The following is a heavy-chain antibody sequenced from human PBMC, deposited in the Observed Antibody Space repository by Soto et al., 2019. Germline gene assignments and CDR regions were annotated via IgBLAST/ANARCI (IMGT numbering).Heavy chain of an antibody. V-gene: IGHV4-59*01. J-gene: IGHJ5*01. CDR2: IYYSGST. D-gene: IGHD4-17*01. Sequence: SETLSLTCTVSAASISSSYWNWIRQPPGKGLEWIGCIYYSGSTKYNPSLRSRVTMSVDPPKKEVSLKLISVAAADTAVYYCAGGGYGVYDSWGQGTLVTVSS. CDR1: AASISSSY. CDR3: AGGGYGVYDS.